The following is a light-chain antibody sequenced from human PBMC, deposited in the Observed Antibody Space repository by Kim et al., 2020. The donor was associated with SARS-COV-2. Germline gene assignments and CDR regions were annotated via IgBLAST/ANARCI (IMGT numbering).Light chain of an antibody. Sequence: VALGQTVRITCQGDSLRSYYATWYKQKPGQAPLLVIYGKNNRPSGIPDRFSGSSSGNTASLTITGTQAGDEADYYCNSRDSNDNVVFGGGTQLTVL. CDR2: GKN. J-gene: IGLJ2*01. V-gene: IGLV3-19*01. CDR3: NSRDSNDNVV. CDR1: SLRSYY.